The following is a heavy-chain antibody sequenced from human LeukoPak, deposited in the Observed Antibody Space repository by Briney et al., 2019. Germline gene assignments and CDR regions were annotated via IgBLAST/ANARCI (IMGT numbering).Heavy chain of an antibody. Sequence: ASVKVPCKTSGYSENFYGITWVRQVAGQGLEWMGWISAQHGQTEYAPNSQDRVTMTTDTSTSTAYMELRSLRSDDTAVYYCARASNYCSSTSCYVYWGQGTLVTVSS. CDR1: GYSENFYG. D-gene: IGHD2-2*01. CDR3: ARASNYCSSTSCYVY. V-gene: IGHV1-18*01. J-gene: IGHJ4*02. CDR2: ISAQHGQT.